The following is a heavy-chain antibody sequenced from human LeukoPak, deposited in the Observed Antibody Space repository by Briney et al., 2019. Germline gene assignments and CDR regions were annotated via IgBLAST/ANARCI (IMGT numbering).Heavy chain of an antibody. Sequence: SETLSLTCTVSGGSISSNSYYWGWIRQPPGKGLEWFGSMYYSGNTYYNPSLKSRVTISVDTSKNQFSLKLSSVTAADTAVYYCARVGPPRPGERSRYWYFDLWGRGTLVTVSS. CDR3: ARVGPPRPGERSRYWYFDL. D-gene: IGHD7-27*01. CDR2: MYYSGNT. CDR1: GGSISSNSYY. J-gene: IGHJ2*01. V-gene: IGHV4-39*07.